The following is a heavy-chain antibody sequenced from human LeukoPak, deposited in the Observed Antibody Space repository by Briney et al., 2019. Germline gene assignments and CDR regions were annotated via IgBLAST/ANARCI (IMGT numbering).Heavy chain of an antibody. D-gene: IGHD6-13*01. CDR3: ARPRGAAAMYYFDY. CDR2: IYPGDSNT. J-gene: IGHJ4*02. CDR1: GDTFTSYW. V-gene: IGHV5-51*01. Sequence: GESLKISCKGSGDTFTSYWIGWVRQMPGTGLEWMGIIYPGDSNTRYSPSFQGQVTISADKSISTAYLQWSSLKASDTAMYYCARPRGAAAMYYFDYWGQGTLVTVSS.